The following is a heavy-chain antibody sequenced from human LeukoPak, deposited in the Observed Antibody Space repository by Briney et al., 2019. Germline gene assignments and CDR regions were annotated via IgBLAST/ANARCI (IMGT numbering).Heavy chain of an antibody. D-gene: IGHD3-3*01. CDR3: AQASTIFGVVIKVGEYFQH. CDR2: FDPEDGET. V-gene: IGHV1-24*01. Sequence: GASVKVSCKVSGYTLTELSMHWVRQAPGKGLEWMGGFDPEDGETIYAQKFQGRVTMTEDTSTDTAYMELSSLRSEDTAVYYCAQASTIFGVVIKVGEYFQHWGQGTLVTVSS. CDR1: GYTLTELS. J-gene: IGHJ1*01.